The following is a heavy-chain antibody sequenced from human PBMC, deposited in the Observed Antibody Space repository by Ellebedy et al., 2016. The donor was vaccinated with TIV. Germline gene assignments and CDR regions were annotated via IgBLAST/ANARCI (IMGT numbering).Heavy chain of an antibody. CDR3: ARANDQDFDS. V-gene: IGHV1-46*02. D-gene: IGHD1-1*01. Sequence: ASVKVSCKAPGDSINTYYMHWVRQAPGQGLEWLGVVNPYVGTTTYAQKLQGRVTMTRDMSTSTVYMDLSSLTSEDTAIYYCARANDQDFDSWGQGTLVTVSS. CDR2: VNPYVGTT. CDR1: GDSINTYY. J-gene: IGHJ4*02.